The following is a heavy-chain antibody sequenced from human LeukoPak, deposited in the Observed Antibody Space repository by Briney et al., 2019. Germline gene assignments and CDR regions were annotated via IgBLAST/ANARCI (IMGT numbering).Heavy chain of an antibody. CDR3: AKGASITMVRGVPTFDY. J-gene: IGHJ4*02. V-gene: IGHV3-23*01. D-gene: IGHD3-10*01. Sequence: GGSLRLSCAASGFTFSSYAMSWVRQAPGKGLEWVSAISGSGGSTYYADSVKGRFTISSDNSKNTLYLQMNSLRAEDTAVYYCAKGASITMVRGVPTFDYWGQGTLVTVSS. CDR1: GFTFSSYA. CDR2: ISGSGGST.